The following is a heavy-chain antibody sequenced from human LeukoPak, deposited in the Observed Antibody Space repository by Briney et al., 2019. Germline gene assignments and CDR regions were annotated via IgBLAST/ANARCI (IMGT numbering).Heavy chain of an antibody. D-gene: IGHD5-12*01. CDR1: GFAFSTSA. CDR2: LSGSGGST. J-gene: IGHJ6*03. V-gene: IGHV3-23*01. CDR3: AARRGRLHYYYMDV. Sequence: GGSLRLSCAASGFAFSTSAVSWVRQAPGEGLEWVSALSGSGGSTFYGDSVKARFTISRDNSKNTLYLQMNSLRAEDTAVYYCAARRGRLHYYYMDVWGKGTTVTVSS.